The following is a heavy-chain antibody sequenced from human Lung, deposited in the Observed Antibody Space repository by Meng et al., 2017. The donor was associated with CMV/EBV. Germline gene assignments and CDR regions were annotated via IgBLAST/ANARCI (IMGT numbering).Heavy chain of an antibody. Sequence: SXTASGFTFGDHYMDWVRQAPGKGLEWVARSRNKASSYTTEYAASVRGRFTISRDESGNSLDLQMTSLKTEDTAVYYFARDNSATRYFDYWGQGXLVXVSS. CDR3: ARDNSATRYFDY. V-gene: IGHV3-72*01. J-gene: IGHJ4*02. CDR2: SRNKASSYTT. CDR1: GFTFGDHY. D-gene: IGHD2/OR15-2a*01.